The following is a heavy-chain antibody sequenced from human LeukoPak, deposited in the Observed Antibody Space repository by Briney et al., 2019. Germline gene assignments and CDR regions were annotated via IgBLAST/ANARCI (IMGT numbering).Heavy chain of an antibody. CDR3: ARDMTTVSKGYYFDY. CDR2: ISSSSSYI. D-gene: IGHD4-17*01. J-gene: IGHJ4*02. Sequence: GGSLRLSCAASGFTFSSYSMSWVRQAPGKGLEWVSSISSSSSYIYYADSVKGRFTISRDNAKNSLYLQMNSLRAEDTAVYYCARDMTTVSKGYYFDYWGQGTLVTVSS. CDR1: GFTFSSYS. V-gene: IGHV3-21*01.